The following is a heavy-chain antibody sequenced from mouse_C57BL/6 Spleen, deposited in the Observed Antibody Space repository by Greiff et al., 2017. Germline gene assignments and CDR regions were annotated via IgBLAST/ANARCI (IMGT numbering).Heavy chain of an antibody. Sequence: EVQLQQSGAELVRPGASVKLSCTASGFNIKDDCMHWVKQRPEQGLEWIGWIDPENGDTEYASKFQGKATITADTSSNTAYLQLSSLTSEDTAVYYCTTLGFAYWGQGTLVTVSA. CDR1: GFNIKDDC. CDR2: IDPENGDT. V-gene: IGHV14-4*01. J-gene: IGHJ3*01. CDR3: TTLGFAY.